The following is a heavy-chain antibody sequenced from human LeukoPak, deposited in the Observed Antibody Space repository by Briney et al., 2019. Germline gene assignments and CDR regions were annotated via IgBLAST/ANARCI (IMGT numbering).Heavy chain of an antibody. V-gene: IGHV1-69*04. Sequence: GASVKVSCKASGGTFISYAISWVRQAPGQGLEWMGRIIPILGIANYAQKFQGRVTITADKSTSTAYMELSSLRSEDTAVYYCARDHPDPYFDWLLYGDGFFDYWGQGTLVTVSS. CDR3: ARDHPDPYFDWLLYGDGFFDY. CDR2: IIPILGIA. CDR1: GGTFISYA. D-gene: IGHD3-9*01. J-gene: IGHJ4*02.